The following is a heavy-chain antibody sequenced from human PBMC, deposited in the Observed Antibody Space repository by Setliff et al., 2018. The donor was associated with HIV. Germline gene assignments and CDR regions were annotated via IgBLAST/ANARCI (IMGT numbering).Heavy chain of an antibody. D-gene: IGHD3-22*01. J-gene: IGHJ4*02. CDR3: AKDRGAYDYFDY. V-gene: IGHV3-66*01. CDR2: IYGGGST. Sequence: PGGSLRLSCAASGFSVSRNYMSWVRQAPGKGLEWVSVIYGGGSTNYADSVKGRFTISRDNSKNTLSLQMNSLRAEDTAVYYCAKDRGAYDYFDYWGQGTLVTVSS. CDR1: GFSVSRNY.